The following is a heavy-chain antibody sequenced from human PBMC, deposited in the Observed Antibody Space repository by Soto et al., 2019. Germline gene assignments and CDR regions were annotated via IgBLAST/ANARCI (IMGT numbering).Heavy chain of an antibody. V-gene: IGHV1-3*01. CDR3: ARDSVVVAATLYYYYYMDV. CDR1: GYTFTSYA. CDR2: INAGNGNT. D-gene: IGHD2-15*01. J-gene: IGHJ6*03. Sequence: ASVKVSCKASGYTFTSYAMHWVRQAPGQRLEWMGWINAGNGNTKYSQKFQGRVTITRDTSASTAYMELSSLRSEDTAVYYCARDSVVVAATLYYYYYMDVWGKGTTVTVS.